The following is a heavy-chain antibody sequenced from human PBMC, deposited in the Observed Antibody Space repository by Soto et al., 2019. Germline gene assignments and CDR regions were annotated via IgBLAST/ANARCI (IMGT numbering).Heavy chain of an antibody. D-gene: IGHD6-19*01. CDR3: VRGVSSGWYDYYYGMDV. J-gene: IGHJ6*02. CDR2: INHSGST. V-gene: IGHV4-34*01. Sequence: SETLSLTCAVYGGSFSGYYWSWIRQPPGKGLEWIGEINHSGSTNYNPSLKSRVTISVDTSKNQFSLKLSSVTAADTAVYYCVRGVSSGWYDYYYGMDVWGQGTTVTVSS. CDR1: GGSFSGYY.